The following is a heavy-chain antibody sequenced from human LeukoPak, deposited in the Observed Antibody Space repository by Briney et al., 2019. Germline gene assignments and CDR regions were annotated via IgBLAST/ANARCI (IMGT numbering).Heavy chain of an antibody. D-gene: IGHD2/OR15-2a*01. CDR2: ISHFGSNI. J-gene: IGHJ4*02. CDR1: GFTFSDYY. V-gene: IGHV3-11*01. CDR3: AGHHPRNTVDF. Sequence: PGGSLRLSCAASGFTFSDYYMSWIRQAPGKGLEWVSYISHFGSNIYYADSVKGRFTISRDNAKNSLYLQMNSLRAEDTAVYYCAGHHPRNTVDFWGQGTLVTVSS.